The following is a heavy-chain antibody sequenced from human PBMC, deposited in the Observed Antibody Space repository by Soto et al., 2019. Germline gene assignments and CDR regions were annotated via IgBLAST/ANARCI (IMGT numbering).Heavy chain of an antibody. CDR3: ARDLEGYGDYSDTYYYYMDV. J-gene: IGHJ6*03. Sequence: SETLSLTCTVSGGSISSYYWSWIRQPPGKGLEWIGYIYYSGSTNYNPSLKSRVTISVDTSKNQFSLKLSSVTAADTAVYYCARDLEGYGDYSDTYYYYMDVWGKGTTVTVPS. V-gene: IGHV4-59*01. D-gene: IGHD4-17*01. CDR2: IYYSGST. CDR1: GGSISSYY.